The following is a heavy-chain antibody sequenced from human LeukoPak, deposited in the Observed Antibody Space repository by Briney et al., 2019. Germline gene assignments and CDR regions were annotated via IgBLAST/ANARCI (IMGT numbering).Heavy chain of an antibody. CDR2: ISGSGSYT. CDR1: GFTFSSYA. Sequence: GGSLRLSCAASGFTFSSYAMNWVRQAPGKGLEWVSSISGSGSYTYYADSVKGRFTISRDNSKDTLYLQMISLRAEDTAVYYCAKGRYSSSWYDDYWGQGTLVTVSS. CDR3: AKGRYSSSWYDDY. J-gene: IGHJ4*02. D-gene: IGHD6-13*01. V-gene: IGHV3-23*01.